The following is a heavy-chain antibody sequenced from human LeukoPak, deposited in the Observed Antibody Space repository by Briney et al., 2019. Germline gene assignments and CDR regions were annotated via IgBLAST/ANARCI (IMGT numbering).Heavy chain of an antibody. CDR3: ARDSHHSSGWYFLTYYYFDY. CDR2: INPNSGGT. J-gene: IGHJ4*02. Sequence: GASVKVSCKASGYTFIGYYMHWVRQAPGQGLEWMGWINPNSGGTNYVQKFQGRVTMTRDTSMSTVYMELSGLRSDDTAVFYCARDSHHSSGWYFLTYYYFDYWGQGTLVTVSS. V-gene: IGHV1-2*02. CDR1: GYTFIGYY. D-gene: IGHD6-19*01.